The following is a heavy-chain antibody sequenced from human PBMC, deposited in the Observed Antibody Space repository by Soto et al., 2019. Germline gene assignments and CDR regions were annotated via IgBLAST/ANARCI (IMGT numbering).Heavy chain of an antibody. V-gene: IGHV3-49*03. CDR3: SREPQLRLRYSACCLDP. J-gene: IGHJ5*02. Sequence: PGGSLRLSCTASGFTFGDYAMSWFRQAPGKGLEWVGFIRSKAYGGTTEYAASVKGRFTISRDDSKSIAYLQMNSLKTEDTAVYNCSREPQLRLRYSACCLDPWGQGTLVTVSS. CDR2: IRSKAYGGTT. CDR1: GFTFGDYA. D-gene: IGHD3-9*01.